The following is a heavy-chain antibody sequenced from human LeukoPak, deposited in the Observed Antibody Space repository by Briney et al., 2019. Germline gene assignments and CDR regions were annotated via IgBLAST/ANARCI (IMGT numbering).Heavy chain of an antibody. D-gene: IGHD6-13*01. Sequence: GGSLRLSCAASGFTFSSYGMHWLRQAPGKGLEWVAVMSFDGSNKYYADSVKGRFTISRDNSKNTLYLQMNSLRDEDTAVYYCAKDLAGTLFDYWGQGTLVTVSS. J-gene: IGHJ4*02. V-gene: IGHV3-30*18. CDR3: AKDLAGTLFDY. CDR1: GFTFSSYG. CDR2: MSFDGSNK.